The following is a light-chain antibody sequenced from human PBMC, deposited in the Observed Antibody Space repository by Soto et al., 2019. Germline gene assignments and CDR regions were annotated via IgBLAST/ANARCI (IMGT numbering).Light chain of an antibody. CDR2: DND. V-gene: IGLV1-51*01. CDR3: GTWDNTLIAVV. Sequence: QSVLTQPPAVSAAPGQRVTISCSGRSSNIGVNPLSWYQFVPGVAPKLLIFDNDERPSGIPERFSGSTSGTSANLDITGLQTGDEATYYCGTWDNTLIAVVFGGGTQLTVL. J-gene: IGLJ2*01. CDR1: SSNIGVNP.